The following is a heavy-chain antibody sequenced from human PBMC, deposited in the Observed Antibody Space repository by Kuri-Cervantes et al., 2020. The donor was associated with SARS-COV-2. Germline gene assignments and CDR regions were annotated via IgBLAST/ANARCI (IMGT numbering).Heavy chain of an antibody. J-gene: IGHJ4*02. CDR3: ARVDCSSTSCYYDY. V-gene: IGHV3-13*05. Sequence: ETLSLTCAASGFTFSSYDIHWVRQATGKGLEWVSGIGVVGDPYYPGSVKGRFTISKENAKNSLYLQMNSLRAGDTAVYYSARVDCSSTSCYYDYWGQGTLVTVSS. D-gene: IGHD2-2*01. CDR1: GFTFSSYD. CDR2: IGVVGDP.